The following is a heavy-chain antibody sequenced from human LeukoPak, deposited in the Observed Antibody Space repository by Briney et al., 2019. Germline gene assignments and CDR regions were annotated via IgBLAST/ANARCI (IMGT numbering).Heavy chain of an antibody. J-gene: IGHJ5*02. CDR2: ISSSGSTI. CDR1: GFTFSDYY. Sequence: GGSLRLSCAASGFTFSDYYMSWIRQAPGKGLEWVSYISSSGSTIYYADSVKGRFTISRDNAKNSLYLRMNSLRAEDTAVYYCARAFHDYPSWWFDPWGQGTLVTVSS. D-gene: IGHD4-11*01. CDR3: ARAFHDYPSWWFDP. V-gene: IGHV3-11*04.